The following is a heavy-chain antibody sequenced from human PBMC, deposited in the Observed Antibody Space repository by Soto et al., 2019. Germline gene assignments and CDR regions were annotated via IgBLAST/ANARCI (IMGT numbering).Heavy chain of an antibody. CDR2: ISAYNGNT. D-gene: IGHD2-2*01. CDR3: ARDQTVYCSSTRCYYDFWSGYYYYYGMDV. J-gene: IGHJ6*02. Sequence: ASVKVSCKASGYTFTSYGISWVRQAPGQGLEWMGWISAYNGNTNYAQKLQGRVTMTKDTSTSTAYMELRSLRSDDTAVYYCARDQTVYCSSTRCYYDFWSGYYYYYGMDVWGQGTTVTVSS. CDR1: GYTFTSYG. V-gene: IGHV1-18*01.